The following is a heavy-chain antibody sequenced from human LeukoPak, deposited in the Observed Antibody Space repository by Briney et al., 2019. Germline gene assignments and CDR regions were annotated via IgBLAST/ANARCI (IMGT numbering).Heavy chain of an antibody. V-gene: IGHV1-69*04. Sequence: ASVKVSCKASGGTFSSYAISWVRQAPGQGLEWMGRIIPILGIANYAQKFQGRVTITADKSASTAYTELSSLRSEDTAVYYCARDESGGGDFDYWGQGTLVTVSS. CDR2: IIPILGIA. CDR3: ARDESGGGDFDY. J-gene: IGHJ4*02. CDR1: GGTFSSYA. D-gene: IGHD2-21*01.